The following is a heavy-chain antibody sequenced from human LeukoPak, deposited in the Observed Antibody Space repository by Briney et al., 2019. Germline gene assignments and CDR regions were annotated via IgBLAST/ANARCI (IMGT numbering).Heavy chain of an antibody. CDR3: AKTDSSGYILDY. D-gene: IGHD3-22*01. Sequence: PGRSLRLSCAASGFTFSSYGMHWVRQAPGKGLEWVAVIWYDGSNKYYADSVKGRFTISRDNSKNTLYLQMNSLRAEDTAVYYCAKTDSSGYILDYWGQRTLVTVSS. J-gene: IGHJ4*02. V-gene: IGHV3-33*06. CDR2: IWYDGSNK. CDR1: GFTFSSYG.